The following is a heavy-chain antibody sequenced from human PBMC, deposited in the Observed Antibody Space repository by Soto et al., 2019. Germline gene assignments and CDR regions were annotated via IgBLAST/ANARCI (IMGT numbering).Heavy chain of an antibody. CDR1: GFTFGDYA. V-gene: IGHV3-49*04. CDR3: TRVIRFGGNYYYYGMDV. CDR2: IRSKAYGGTT. D-gene: IGHD3-10*01. J-gene: IGHJ6*02. Sequence: PGGSLRLSCTASGFTFGDYAMSWVRQAPGKRLEWVGFIRSKAYGGTTEYAASVKGRFTISRDDSKSIAYLQMNSLKTEDTAVYYCTRVIRFGGNYYYYGMDVWGQGTTVTVS.